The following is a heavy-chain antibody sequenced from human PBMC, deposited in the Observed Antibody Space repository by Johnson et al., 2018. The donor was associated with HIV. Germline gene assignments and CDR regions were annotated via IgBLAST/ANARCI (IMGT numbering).Heavy chain of an antibody. CDR3: AKDWARIAAAQFDI. CDR2: IRYDGSNK. V-gene: IGHV3-30*02. D-gene: IGHD6-13*01. CDR1: GFTFSSYG. Sequence: QVQLVESGGGVVQPGGSLRLSCAASGFTFSSYGMHWVRQAPGKGLEWVAFIRYDGSNKYYADSVKGRFTISRENSKNTLYLQMNSLRAEDTAVYYCAKDWARIAAAQFDIWGQGTMVTVSS. J-gene: IGHJ3*02.